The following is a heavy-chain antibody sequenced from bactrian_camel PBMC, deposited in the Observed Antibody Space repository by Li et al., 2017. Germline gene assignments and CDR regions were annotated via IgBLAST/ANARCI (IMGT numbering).Heavy chain of an antibody. D-gene: IGHD6*01. CDR2: IYTSSGRT. CDR1: GITEGTNC. Sequence: VQLVESGGALVQPGGSLRLSCEVSGITEGTNCIGWFRQAPGKEREGVAGIYTSSGRTDYVDSVKGRFTISRDRSKNTVYLQMNNLKPEDTATYYCAADQLYGGSCRDAVDLAYRGRGTQVTVS. V-gene: IGHV3S40*01. J-gene: IGHJ4*01.